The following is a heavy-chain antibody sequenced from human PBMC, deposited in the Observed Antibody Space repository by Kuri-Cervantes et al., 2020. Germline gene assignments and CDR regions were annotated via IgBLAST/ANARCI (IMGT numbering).Heavy chain of an antibody. CDR3: AKGAVADMYNWFDP. Sequence: GESLKISCAASGFTFSSYWMHWVRQAPGKGLVWVARINSAGIITTYADSVRGRFTISRDNAKNTLYLHMNSLRAEDTALYYCAKGAVADMYNWFDPWGQGTLVTVSS. J-gene: IGHJ5*02. CDR2: INSAGIIT. CDR1: GFTFSSYW. V-gene: IGHV3-74*01. D-gene: IGHD6-19*01.